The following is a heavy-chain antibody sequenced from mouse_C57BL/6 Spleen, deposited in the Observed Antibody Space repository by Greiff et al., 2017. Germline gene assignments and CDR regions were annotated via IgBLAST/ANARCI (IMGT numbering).Heavy chain of an antibody. Sequence: VQLQQSGAELVRPGASVKLSCTASGFNIKDDYMNWVKQRTGQGLEWIGNINPSNGGTNYNEKFKSKATLTVDKSYSTAYMPLSCLTSEDSAVYYCASEDYDGAWFAYWGQGTLVTVSA. J-gene: IGHJ3*01. CDR2: INPSNGGT. CDR3: ASEDYDGAWFAY. V-gene: IGHV1-53*01. D-gene: IGHD2-4*01. CDR1: GFNIKDDY.